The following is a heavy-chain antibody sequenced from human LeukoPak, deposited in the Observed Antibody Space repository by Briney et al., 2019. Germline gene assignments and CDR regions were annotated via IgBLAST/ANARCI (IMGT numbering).Heavy chain of an antibody. CDR2: IKQDGSDK. CDR1: GFIFSKYW. D-gene: IGHD3-10*01. V-gene: IGHV3-7*01. Sequence: PGGSLRLSCEASGFIFSKYWMAWVRQAPGKGLEWVANIKQDGSDKYYEDSVKGRFNISRDNAKNSVFLQMNSLRAEDTAVYYCARVLFGGPWFTLWGQGTLVTVSS. J-gene: IGHJ4*02. CDR3: ARVLFGGPWFTL.